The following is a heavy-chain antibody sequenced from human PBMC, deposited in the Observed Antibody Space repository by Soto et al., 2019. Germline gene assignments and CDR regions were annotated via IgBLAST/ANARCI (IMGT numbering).Heavy chain of an antibody. Sequence: SVKVSCKASGGSFSTFAINRVRQAPGQGLEWMGGIIPIFGTTNYAQKFQGRVTITAGKSTSTAYMQLSSLISEDTALYYCARAYDSSGYETLYYFTYWGQGTLVTVSS. D-gene: IGHD3-22*01. J-gene: IGHJ4*02. CDR1: GGSFSTFA. V-gene: IGHV1-69*06. CDR3: ARAYDSSGYETLYYFTY. CDR2: IIPIFGTT.